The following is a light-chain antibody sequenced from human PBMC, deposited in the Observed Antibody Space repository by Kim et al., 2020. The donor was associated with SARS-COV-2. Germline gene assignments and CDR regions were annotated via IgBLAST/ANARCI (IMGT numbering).Light chain of an antibody. Sequence: PGESVTLPCRASEILKNNYLAWYQQKPGQAPRLLIYGVSYRAAGIPDRFRGAGSEADFSLSISSVQPEDFAVYYCNQYGGTPPVTFGRGTRLEIK. CDR3: NQYGGTPPVT. CDR1: EILKNNY. CDR2: GVS. J-gene: IGKJ5*01. V-gene: IGKV3-20*01.